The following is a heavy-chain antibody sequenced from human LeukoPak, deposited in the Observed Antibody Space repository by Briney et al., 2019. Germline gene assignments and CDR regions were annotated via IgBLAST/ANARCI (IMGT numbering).Heavy chain of an antibody. D-gene: IGHD2-21*02. Sequence: GGSLRLSCAASGFTFSDYYMSWIRQAPGKGLEWVSYISSSGSTIYYADSVKGRFTISRDNAKNSLYLQMNSLRAEDTAVYYCARWYCGGDCYSSPAYYYGMDVWGQGTTVTVSS. CDR2: ISSSGSTI. J-gene: IGHJ6*02. CDR3: ARWYCGGDCYSSPAYYYGMDV. CDR1: GFTFSDYY. V-gene: IGHV3-11*01.